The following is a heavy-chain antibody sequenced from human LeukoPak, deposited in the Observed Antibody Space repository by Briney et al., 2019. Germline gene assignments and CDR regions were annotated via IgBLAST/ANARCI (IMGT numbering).Heavy chain of an antibody. Sequence: SETLSLTCTVSGGSISSYYWSWIRQPPGKGLEWIGYIYYSGSTNYNPSLKSRVTISVDTSKNQFSLKLSSVTAADTAVYYCASHTEQLGFDYWGQGTLVTVSS. V-gene: IGHV4-59*08. CDR2: IYYSGST. CDR1: GGSISSYY. CDR3: ASHTEQLGFDY. J-gene: IGHJ4*02. D-gene: IGHD1-1*01.